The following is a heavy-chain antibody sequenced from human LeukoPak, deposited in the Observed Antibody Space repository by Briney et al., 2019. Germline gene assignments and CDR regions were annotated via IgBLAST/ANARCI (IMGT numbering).Heavy chain of an antibody. CDR3: ARDCSSTSCYIAFDI. D-gene: IGHD2-2*02. CDR1: GYTFTSYA. J-gene: IGHJ3*02. Sequence: ASVKVSCKASGYTFTSYAMHWVRQAPEQRLEWMGWINAGNGNTKYSQKFQGRVTITRDTSASTAYMELSSLRSEDTAVYYCARDCSSTSCYIAFDIWGQGTMVTVSS. V-gene: IGHV1-3*01. CDR2: INAGNGNT.